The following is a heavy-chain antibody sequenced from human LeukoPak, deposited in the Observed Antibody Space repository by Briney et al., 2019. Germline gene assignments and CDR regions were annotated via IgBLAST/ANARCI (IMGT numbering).Heavy chain of an antibody. J-gene: IGHJ4*02. CDR1: GFTFDDYA. CDR2: ITGDGGFT. V-gene: IGHV3-43*02. CDR3: AKSRNGGSGSYLDY. Sequence: GGSLRLSCAASGFTFDDYAMHWVRQPPGKGREWVSLITGDGGFTCHADSVKGRFTISRDNSKNSLYLQMNSLRTEDTSLYYWAKSRNGGSGSYLDYWGPGTLVTVSS. D-gene: IGHD3-10*01.